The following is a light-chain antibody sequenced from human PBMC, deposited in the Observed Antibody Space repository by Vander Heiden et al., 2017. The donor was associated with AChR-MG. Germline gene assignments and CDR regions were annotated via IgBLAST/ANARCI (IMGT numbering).Light chain of an antibody. CDR1: HNIYDV. V-gene: IGKV1-5*03. CDR2: KAS. J-gene: IGKJ1*01. CDR3: QQSNSYSWT. Sequence: DIQMTQSPSTLSASVGDRVTITCRASHNIYDVLAWYQQKPGKAPKLLIYKASSLESGVLSRFSGSGSGTEFTLTISSLQPDDFATYYCQQSNSYSWTFGPGTKVEIK.